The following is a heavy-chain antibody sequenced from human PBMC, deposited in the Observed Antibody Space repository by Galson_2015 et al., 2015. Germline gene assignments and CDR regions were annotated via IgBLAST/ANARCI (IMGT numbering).Heavy chain of an antibody. D-gene: IGHD3-10*01. CDR3: ARDLRGSYYYYYMDV. V-gene: IGHV3-23*01. Sequence: SLRLSCAASGFTFSGYAMSWVRQAPGKGLEWVSGISGSGRTTWYADSVKGRFTISRDNAKNSLYLQMNSLRAEDTAVYYCARDLRGSYYYYYMDVWGKGTTVTVSS. J-gene: IGHJ6*03. CDR1: GFTFSGYA. CDR2: ISGSGRTT.